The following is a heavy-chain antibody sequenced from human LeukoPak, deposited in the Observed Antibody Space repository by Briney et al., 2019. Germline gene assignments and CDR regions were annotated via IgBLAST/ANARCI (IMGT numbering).Heavy chain of an antibody. V-gene: IGHV3-30*18. D-gene: IGHD3-10*01. J-gene: IGHJ4*02. CDR2: ISYDGSNK. CDR3: AKDLRYSGSGSYHVGFDY. CDR1: GFTFSSYG. Sequence: GGSLRLSCAASGFTFSSYGMHWVRQAPGKGLEWVAVISYDGSNKYYADSVKGRFTISRDNSKNTLYLQMNSLRAEDTAVYYCAKDLRYSGSGSYHVGFDYWGQGTLVTVSS.